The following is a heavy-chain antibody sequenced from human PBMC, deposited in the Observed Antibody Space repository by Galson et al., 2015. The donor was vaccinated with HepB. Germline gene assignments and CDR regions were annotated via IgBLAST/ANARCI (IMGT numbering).Heavy chain of an antibody. CDR3: AESEKSLSYCRSTSCQGAWFDP. CDR1: GGTFSSYV. D-gene: IGHD2-2*01. Sequence: SVKVSCKASGGTFSSYVISWVRQAPGQGLEWMGGIIPIFGTANYAQKFQGRVTITADESTSTAYMELSSLRSEDTAVYYCAESEKSLSYCRSTSCQGAWFDPWGQGTLVTVSS. V-gene: IGHV1-69*13. CDR2: IIPIFGTA. J-gene: IGHJ5*02.